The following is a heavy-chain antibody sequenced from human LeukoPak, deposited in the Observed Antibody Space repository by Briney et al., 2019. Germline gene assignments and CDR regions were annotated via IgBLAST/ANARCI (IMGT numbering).Heavy chain of an antibody. V-gene: IGHV4-30-2*06. CDR3: ARTVTTTHFDY. D-gene: IGHD1-1*01. CDR1: GDSISSSGYS. J-gene: IGHJ4*02. Sequence: SQTLSLTCAVSGDSISSSGYSWSWIRQSPGKGLEWIGYMYHSGGTYYNPSLKSRVTISVDRSRNEFSLKLSSVTAADTAVYYCARTVTTTHFDYWGQGVLVTVSS. CDR2: MYHSGGT.